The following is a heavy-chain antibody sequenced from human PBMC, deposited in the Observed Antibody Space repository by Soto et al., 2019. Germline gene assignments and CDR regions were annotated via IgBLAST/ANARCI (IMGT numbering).Heavy chain of an antibody. V-gene: IGHV3-23*01. CDR2: IGGSGGDT. D-gene: IGHD3-16*01. Sequence: GGSLRLSCAASGFPFSSYAMSWVRQAPGKGLEWVSGIGGSGGDTFYADSVKGRFTVSRDNARNSMYLQMNNLRAEDSAVYYCASRPSDVKYYGVFDYWGPGTLVTVS. J-gene: IGHJ4*02. CDR3: ASRPSDVKYYGVFDY. CDR1: GFPFSSYA.